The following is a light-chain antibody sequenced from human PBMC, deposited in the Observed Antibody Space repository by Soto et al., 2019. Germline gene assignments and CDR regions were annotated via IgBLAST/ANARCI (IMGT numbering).Light chain of an antibody. V-gene: IGKV1-33*01. J-gene: IGKJ3*01. CDR3: QHYDNPPPFT. CDR1: QDIRKY. CDR2: GAS. Sequence: DIQMTQSPSSLSASVGDRVTITCQASQDIRKYLNWYQQKPGRAPKLLIYGASNLETVVPSRFSGSGYGTDFTFTISSLQPEDIATYYCQHYDNPPPFTFGPGTKVAIK.